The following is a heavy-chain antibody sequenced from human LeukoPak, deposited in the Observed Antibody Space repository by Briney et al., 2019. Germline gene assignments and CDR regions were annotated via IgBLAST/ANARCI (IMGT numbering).Heavy chain of an antibody. D-gene: IGHD6-6*01. CDR1: GFTFSSYA. V-gene: IGHV3-23*01. J-gene: IGHJ6*02. CDR2: ISGSGGST. CDR3: AKFSSDYYYYGMDV. Sequence: PGASLRLSCAASGFTFSSYAMSWVRQAPGKGLEWVSAISGSGGSTYYADSVKGRFTISRDNSKNTLYLQMYSLRAEDTAVYYCAKFSSDYYYYGMDVWGQGTTVTVSS.